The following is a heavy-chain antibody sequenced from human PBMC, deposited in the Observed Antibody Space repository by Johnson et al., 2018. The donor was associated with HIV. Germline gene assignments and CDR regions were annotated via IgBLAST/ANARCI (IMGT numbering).Heavy chain of an antibody. Sequence: QVQLVESGGGVVQPGRSLRLSCAASGFTFSSYAMHWVRQAPGKGLEWVAVISYDGSNKYYADSVKGRFTISRDNSKNTLYLQMNSLRAEDTAVYYCARGHMVRGVTHAFDMWGQGTMVTVSS. CDR3: ARGHMVRGVTHAFDM. V-gene: IGHV3-30*14. CDR1: GFTFSSYA. D-gene: IGHD3-10*01. CDR2: ISYDGSNK. J-gene: IGHJ3*02.